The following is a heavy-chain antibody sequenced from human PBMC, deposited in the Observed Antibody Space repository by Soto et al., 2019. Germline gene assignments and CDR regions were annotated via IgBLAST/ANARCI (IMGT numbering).Heavy chain of an antibody. CDR2: IDPSDSQT. V-gene: IGHV5-10-1*01. D-gene: IGHD3-16*01. Sequence: PGESLKISCKGSGYSFAGYWITWVRQKPGKGLEWMGRIDPSDSQTYYSPSFRGHVTISADKSINTAYLHWSSLEDSDSAIYYCARRLTFIRGGPYYYAMDVWGQGTTVTVSS. CDR3: ARRLTFIRGGPYYYAMDV. J-gene: IGHJ6*02. CDR1: GYSFAGYW.